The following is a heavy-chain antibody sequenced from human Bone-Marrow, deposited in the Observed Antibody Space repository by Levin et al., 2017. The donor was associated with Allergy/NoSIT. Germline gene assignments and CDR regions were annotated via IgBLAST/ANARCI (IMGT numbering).Heavy chain of an antibody. J-gene: IGHJ4*02. CDR2: ISSSGSTI. V-gene: IGHV3-48*03. D-gene: IGHD3-9*01. CDR3: ATVGKYYDILTGYYSGGFDY. CDR1: GFTFSSYE. Sequence: GGSLRLSCAASGFTFSSYEMNWVRQAPGKGLEWVSYISSSGSTIYYADSVKGRFTISRDNAKNSLYLQMNSLRAEDTAVYYCATVGKYYDILTGYYSGGFDYWGQGTLVTVSS.